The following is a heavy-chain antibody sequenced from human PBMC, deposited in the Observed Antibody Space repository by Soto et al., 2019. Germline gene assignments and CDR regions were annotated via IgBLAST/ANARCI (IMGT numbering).Heavy chain of an antibody. CDR3: TTGYQLLYPSDMFGRPDYDAFDI. Sequence: GGSLRLSCAASGFTFSNAWMSWVRQAPGKGLEWVGRIKSKTDGGTTDYAAPVKGRFTISRDDSKNTLYLQMNSLKTEDTAVYYCTTGYQLLYPSDMFGRPDYDAFDIWGQGTMVTVSS. V-gene: IGHV3-15*01. CDR1: GFTFSNAW. D-gene: IGHD2-2*02. CDR2: IKSKTDGGTT. J-gene: IGHJ3*02.